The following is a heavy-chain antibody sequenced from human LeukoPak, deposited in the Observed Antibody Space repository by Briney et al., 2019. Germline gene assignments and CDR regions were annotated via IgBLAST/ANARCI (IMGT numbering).Heavy chain of an antibody. CDR2: ISAYNGNT. J-gene: IGHJ5*02. D-gene: IGHD2-15*01. Sequence: GASVKVSCKASGYTFTSYGISWVRQAPGQGLEWMGWISAYNGNTNYAQKLQGRVTMTTDTSTSTAYMELRSLRSDDTAVYYCARGGRYCGGGSCLESLFDPWGQGTLVTVSS. V-gene: IGHV1-18*01. CDR1: GYTFTSYG. CDR3: ARGGRYCGGGSCLESLFDP.